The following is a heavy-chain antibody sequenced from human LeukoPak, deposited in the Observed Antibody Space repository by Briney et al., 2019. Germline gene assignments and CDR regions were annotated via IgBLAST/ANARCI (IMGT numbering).Heavy chain of an antibody. CDR2: INHSGST. CDR1: GGSFSGYY. D-gene: IGHD3-22*01. V-gene: IGHV4-34*01. Sequence: SETLSLTCAVYGGSFSGYYWSWIRQPPGKGLEWIGEINHSGSTNYNPSLKSRVTISVDTSKNQFSLKLSSVTAADMAVYYCAIAGGYYDSSGYLRDLDYWGQGTLVTVSS. J-gene: IGHJ4*02. CDR3: AIAGGYYDSSGYLRDLDY.